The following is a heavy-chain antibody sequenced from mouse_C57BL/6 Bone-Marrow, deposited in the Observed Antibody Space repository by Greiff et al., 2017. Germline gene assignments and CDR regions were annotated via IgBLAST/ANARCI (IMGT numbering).Heavy chain of an antibody. CDR2: IYPRDGST. J-gene: IGHJ2*01. CDR3: ARRRFYYGSSVFDY. D-gene: IGHD1-1*01. V-gene: IGHV1-85*01. Sequence: QVQLKESGPELVKPGASVKLSCKASGYTFTSYDINWVKQRPGQGLEWIGWIYPRDGSTKYNEKFKGKATLTVDTSSSTAYMELHSLTSEDSAVYFCARRRFYYGSSVFDYWGQGTTLTVSS. CDR1: GYTFTSYD.